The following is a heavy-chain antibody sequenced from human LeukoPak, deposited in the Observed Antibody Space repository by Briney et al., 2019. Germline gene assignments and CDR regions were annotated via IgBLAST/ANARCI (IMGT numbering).Heavy chain of an antibody. CDR3: GRDPKLGIRGYTYGYIDF. D-gene: IGHD5-18*01. Sequence: ASVKVSCKASGYTFTSYAMNWVRQAPGQGLEWMGWINTNTGNPTYAQGFFTGRYVFSLDTSVNTAYLQITGLKADGTAVYYCGRDPKLGIRGYTYGYIDFWGQGTLVTVAS. J-gene: IGHJ4*02. V-gene: IGHV7-4-1*02. CDR2: INTNTGNP. CDR1: GYTFTSYA.